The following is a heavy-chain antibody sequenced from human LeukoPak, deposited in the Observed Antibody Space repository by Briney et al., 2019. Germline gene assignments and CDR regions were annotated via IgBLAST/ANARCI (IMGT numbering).Heavy chain of an antibody. CDR1: GDVVSSNSAA. Sequence: SQTLSLTCAISGDVVSSNSAAWNWIRQSPSRGLEWLGRTYYRSKWYNDYAVSVKSRITINPDTSKNQFSLQLNSVTPEDTAVYYCARWVVIMVYAPTDAFDIWGQGTMVTVSS. D-gene: IGHD2-8*01. V-gene: IGHV6-1*01. CDR2: TYYRSKWYN. CDR3: ARWVVIMVYAPTDAFDI. J-gene: IGHJ3*02.